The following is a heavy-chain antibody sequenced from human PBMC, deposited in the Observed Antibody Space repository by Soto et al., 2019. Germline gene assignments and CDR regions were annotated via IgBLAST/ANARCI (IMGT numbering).Heavy chain of an antibody. Sequence: QVQLVESGGGVVQPGRSLRLSCAASGFTFSSYGMHWVRQAPGKGLEWVAVISYDGSNKYYADSVKGRFTISRDNSKNTLYLQMDRLRAEDTALYYCAKDGGLDSILLMVYAINMLCDYWGQGTLVTVSS. CDR1: GFTFSSYG. CDR2: ISYDGSNK. J-gene: IGHJ4*02. CDR3: AKDGGLDSILLMVYAINMLCDY. V-gene: IGHV3-30*18. D-gene: IGHD2-8*01.